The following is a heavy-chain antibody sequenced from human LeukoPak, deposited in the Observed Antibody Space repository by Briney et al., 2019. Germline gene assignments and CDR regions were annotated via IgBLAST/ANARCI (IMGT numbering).Heavy chain of an antibody. CDR3: AKDRGGVAVFDAFDI. D-gene: IGHD3-16*01. CDR1: GFTFSSYG. CDR2: ISYDGSNK. V-gene: IGHV3-30*18. Sequence: GGSLRLSCAASGFTFSSYGMHWVRQAPGKGLEWVAVISYDGSNKYYADSVKGRFTISRDNSKNTLYLQMNSLRAEDTAVYYCAKDRGGVAVFDAFDIWGQGTMVTVSS. J-gene: IGHJ3*02.